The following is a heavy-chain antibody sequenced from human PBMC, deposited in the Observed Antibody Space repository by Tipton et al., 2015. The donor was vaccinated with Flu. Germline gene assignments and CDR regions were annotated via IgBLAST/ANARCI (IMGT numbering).Heavy chain of an antibody. J-gene: IGHJ3*01. CDR1: GYLFAKNW. Sequence: VQLVQSGAEVRKPGESLKISCEASGYLFAKNWIAWVRQVSGKGLEWMGVIYPDDSETRYSPSFRGQVTISVDKSINTAYLQWRSLKTSDTAVYYCVKKWGGSRAFNLWGQGTMVTVS. D-gene: IGHD3-16*01. V-gene: IGHV5-51*03. CDR2: IYPDDSET. CDR3: VKKWGGSRAFNL.